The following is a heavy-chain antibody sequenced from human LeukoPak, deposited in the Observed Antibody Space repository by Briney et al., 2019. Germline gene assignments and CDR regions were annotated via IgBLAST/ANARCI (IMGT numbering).Heavy chain of an antibody. Sequence: SETLSLTCTVSGGSISSGGYYWSWIRQHPGKGLEWIGYINYSGSTYYNPSLKSRVTISVDTSKNQFSLKLSSVTAADTAVYYCATSRMLRNWFDPWGQGTLVTVSS. V-gene: IGHV4-31*03. CDR2: INYSGST. D-gene: IGHD2-8*01. J-gene: IGHJ5*02. CDR3: ATSRMLRNWFDP. CDR1: GGSISSGGYY.